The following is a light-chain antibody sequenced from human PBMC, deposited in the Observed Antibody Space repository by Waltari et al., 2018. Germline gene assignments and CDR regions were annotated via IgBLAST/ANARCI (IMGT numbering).Light chain of an antibody. J-gene: IGKJ3*01. Sequence: DIQMTQSPSSLSASVGDRVTITCRASQSISSYLNWYQQKPGKAPKLLIYAASSLQSGVPSRFSGSGSGTDFTLTISSLQPEDFATYYCQQSYSTPLLFTFGPGTKVDI. V-gene: IGKV1-39*01. CDR1: QSISSY. CDR3: QQSYSTPLLFT. CDR2: AAS.